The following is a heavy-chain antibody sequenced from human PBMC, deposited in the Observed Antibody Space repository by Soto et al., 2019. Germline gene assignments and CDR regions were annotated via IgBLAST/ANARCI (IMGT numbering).Heavy chain of an antibody. D-gene: IGHD3-3*01. CDR3: AHRVLRTVFGLVTTTAIYFDF. J-gene: IGHJ4*02. Sequence: QITLNESGPTPVKPRQTLTLTCTFSGFSLTTSGVGVGWIRQSPGKAPEWLALIYWDDDKRYSPSLKSRLTLTTYTSKHQLVLTMADLDPADTATYYCAHRVLRTVFGLVTTTAIYFDFWGQGTPVAVSS. V-gene: IGHV2-5*02. CDR1: GFSLTTSGVG. CDR2: IYWDDDK.